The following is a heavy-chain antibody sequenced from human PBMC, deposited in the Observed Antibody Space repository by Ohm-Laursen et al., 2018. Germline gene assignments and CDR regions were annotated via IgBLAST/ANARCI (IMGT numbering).Heavy chain of an antibody. V-gene: IGHV4-4*07. D-gene: IGHD2-15*01. CDR2: IFTSGST. CDR3: ARDSSTPGHYYFDY. J-gene: IGHJ4*02. CDR1: GDSISGYY. Sequence: SETLSFTCSVSGDSISGYYWNWIRQPAGKGLEWIGRIFTSGSTNYNPSLKSRVTMSVDTSNNQFSLKLSSVTAADTAVYYCARDSSTPGHYYFDYWGQGTLVTVSS.